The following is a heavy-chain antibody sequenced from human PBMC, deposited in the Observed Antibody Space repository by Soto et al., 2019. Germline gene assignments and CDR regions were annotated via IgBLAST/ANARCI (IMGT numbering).Heavy chain of an antibody. V-gene: IGHV4-34*01. CDR1: GGSFSGYY. Sequence: QVQLQQWGAGLLKPSETLSLTCAVYGGSFSGYYWSWIRQPPGKGLEWIGEINHTGSTTYNPSLKSRVTISVDTSKNQFYLKLSSVTAADTAVYYCAIATTYCSGGSCYSRSSYYCYGMDVWGQGTTVTVSS. J-gene: IGHJ6*02. CDR2: INHTGST. CDR3: AIATTYCSGGSCYSRSSYYCYGMDV. D-gene: IGHD2-15*01.